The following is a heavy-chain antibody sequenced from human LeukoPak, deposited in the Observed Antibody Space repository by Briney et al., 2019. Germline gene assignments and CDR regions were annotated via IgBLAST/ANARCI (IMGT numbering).Heavy chain of an antibody. CDR2: IYHSGST. CDR1: GGSISSGGYS. V-gene: IGHV4-30-2*01. D-gene: IGHD4-17*01. J-gene: IGHJ6*02. CDR3: ARDSVIYGDYVPYYYYGMDV. Sequence: SQTLSLTCAVSGGSISSGGYSWSWIRQPPGKGLEWIGYIYHSGSTYYNPSLKSRVTISVDTSKNQFSLKLSSVTAADTAVYYCARDSVIYGDYVPYYYYGMDVWGQGTTVTVSS.